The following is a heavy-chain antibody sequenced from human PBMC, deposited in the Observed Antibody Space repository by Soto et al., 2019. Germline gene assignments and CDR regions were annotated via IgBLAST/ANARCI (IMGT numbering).Heavy chain of an antibody. CDR3: ARQSGSYLPEIFDY. V-gene: IGHV4-39*01. CDR2: IYYSGST. Sequence: SETLSLTCTVSGCSISSTSYYWGWIRQPPGKGLEWIGSIYYSGSTYYNPSLKSRVTISVDTSKNQFSLKLSSVTAADTAVYYCARQSGSYLPEIFDYWGQGTLVTVSS. CDR1: GCSISSTSYY. D-gene: IGHD1-26*01. J-gene: IGHJ4*02.